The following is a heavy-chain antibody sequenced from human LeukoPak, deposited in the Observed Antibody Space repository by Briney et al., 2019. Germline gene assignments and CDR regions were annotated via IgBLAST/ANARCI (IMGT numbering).Heavy chain of an antibody. Sequence: PSETLSLTCTVSGYSISSGYYWGWIRQPPGKGLEWIGSIYHSGSTYYNPSLKSRVTISVDTSKNQFSLKLSSVTAADTAVYYCARDYHLSGSTNWFDPWGQGTLVTVSS. D-gene: IGHD5-12*01. J-gene: IGHJ5*02. V-gene: IGHV4-38-2*02. CDR1: GYSISSGYY. CDR3: ARDYHLSGSTNWFDP. CDR2: IYHSGST.